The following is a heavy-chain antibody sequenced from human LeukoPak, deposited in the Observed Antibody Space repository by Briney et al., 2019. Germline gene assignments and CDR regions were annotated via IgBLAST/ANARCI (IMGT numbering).Heavy chain of an antibody. Sequence: ASVKVSCKASGYTFTSYDINWVRQATGQGLEWMGWMNPNSGNTGYAQKFQGRVTMTRNTSISTAYMELNSLRAEDTAVYYCAKDGIGDAFDIWGQGTMVTVSS. J-gene: IGHJ3*02. CDR1: GYTFTSYD. CDR2: MNPNSGNT. D-gene: IGHD1-26*01. CDR3: AKDGIGDAFDI. V-gene: IGHV1-8*01.